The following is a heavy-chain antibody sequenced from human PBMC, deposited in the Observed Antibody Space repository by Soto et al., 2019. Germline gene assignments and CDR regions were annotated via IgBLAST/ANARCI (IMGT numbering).Heavy chain of an antibody. V-gene: IGHV3-7*01. J-gene: IGHJ4*02. D-gene: IGHD4-17*01. CDR3: MTSVTTHDY. Sequence: EVQLVESGGGLVQPGGSLGLSCAPSGFTLRLYWINWVRLPPGKGLEWVANIKQYGSQKNYVDPVKGRFTISRDNAKNSLYLQMSSLRAEDTAVYYCMTSVTTHDYWGQGTLVTVSS. CDR1: GFTLRLYW. CDR2: IKQYGSQK.